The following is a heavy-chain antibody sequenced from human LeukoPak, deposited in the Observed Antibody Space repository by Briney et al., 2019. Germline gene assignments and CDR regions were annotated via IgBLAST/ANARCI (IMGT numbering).Heavy chain of an antibody. V-gene: IGHV6-1*01. CDR1: GDSVSINSAA. CDR3: ARVSPGDPAFDI. J-gene: IGHJ3*02. D-gene: IGHD2-21*01. CDR2: TYYRSKWYN. Sequence: SPTLSLTFASSGDSVSINSAAWNWIRQSPSRGLEWLGSTYYRSKWYNDYAVSVKSRITINPDTSKNQFSLQMNSVTPEDTAVYYCARVSPGDPAFDIWGQGTMVTVSS.